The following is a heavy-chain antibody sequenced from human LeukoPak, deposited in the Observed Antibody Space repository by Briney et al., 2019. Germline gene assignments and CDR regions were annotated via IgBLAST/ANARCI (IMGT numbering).Heavy chain of an antibody. CDR3: ARSVSYYRNLEYFQH. J-gene: IGHJ1*01. D-gene: IGHD4-11*01. Sequence: PSETLSLTCAVYGGSFSGYYWSWICQPPGKGLEWIGEINHSGSTNYNPSLKSRVTISVDTSKNQFSLKLSSVTAADTAVYYCARSVSYYRNLEYFQHWGQGTLVTVSS. V-gene: IGHV4-34*01. CDR2: INHSGST. CDR1: GGSFSGYY.